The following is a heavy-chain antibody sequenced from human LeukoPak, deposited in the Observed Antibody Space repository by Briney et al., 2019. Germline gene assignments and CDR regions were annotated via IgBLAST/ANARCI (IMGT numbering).Heavy chain of an antibody. CDR3: ARVPSLSTVTYNWFDP. Sequence: PGGSLRLSCAASGFTFSSYWMSWVCQAPGKGLEWVANIKQDGGEKYYVDSVKGRFTISRDNAKNSLYLQMNSLRAEDTAVYYCARVPSLSTVTYNWFDPWGQGTLVTVSS. CDR2: IKQDGGEK. J-gene: IGHJ5*02. D-gene: IGHD4-17*01. CDR1: GFTFSSYW. V-gene: IGHV3-7*01.